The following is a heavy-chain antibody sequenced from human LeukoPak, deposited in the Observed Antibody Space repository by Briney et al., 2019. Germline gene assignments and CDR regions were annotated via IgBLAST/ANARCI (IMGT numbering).Heavy chain of an antibody. D-gene: IGHD2-21*02. Sequence: PSETPSLTCAVYGGSFSGYYWSWIRQPPGKGLEWIGEINHSGSTNYNPSLKSRVTISVDTSKNQFSLKLSSVTAADTAVYYCARVGGGDPNWFDPWGQGTLVTVAS. CDR3: ARVGGGDPNWFDP. CDR1: GGSFSGYY. CDR2: INHSGST. V-gene: IGHV4-34*01. J-gene: IGHJ5*02.